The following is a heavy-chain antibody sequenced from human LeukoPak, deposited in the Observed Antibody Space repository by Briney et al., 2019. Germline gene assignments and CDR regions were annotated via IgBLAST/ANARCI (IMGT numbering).Heavy chain of an antibody. J-gene: IGHJ1*01. V-gene: IGHV3-30*18. CDR1: GFTFSSFG. CDR2: MSYDGSNK. CDR3: AKAAAGTPLQH. D-gene: IGHD6-13*01. Sequence: GGSLRLSCAASGFTFSSFGMHWVRQAPGKGLEWVALMSYDGSNKYHADSVRGRFTISRDNSKNTLYLQMNSLRAEDTAVYYCAKAAAGTPLQHWGQGTLVTVSS.